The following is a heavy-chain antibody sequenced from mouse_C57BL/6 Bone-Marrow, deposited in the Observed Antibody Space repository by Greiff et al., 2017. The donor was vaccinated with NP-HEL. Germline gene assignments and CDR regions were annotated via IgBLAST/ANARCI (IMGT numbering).Heavy chain of an antibody. CDR3: ARDLNNYAFAY. D-gene: IGHD5-2*01. CDR2: ISDGGSYT. Sequence: EVHLVESGGGLVKPGGSLKLSCAASGFTFSSYAMSWVRQTPEKRLEWVATISDGGSYTYYPDNVKGRFTISRDNAKNNLYLQMSHLKSEDTAMYYCARDLNNYAFAYWGQGTLVTVSA. J-gene: IGHJ3*01. CDR1: GFTFSSYA. V-gene: IGHV5-4*01.